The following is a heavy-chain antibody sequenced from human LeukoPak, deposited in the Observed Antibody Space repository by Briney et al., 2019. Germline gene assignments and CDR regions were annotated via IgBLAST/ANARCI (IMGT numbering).Heavy chain of an antibody. CDR3: ARVKATGAFDI. CDR2: IYSGGTT. D-gene: IGHD1-14*01. J-gene: IGHJ3*02. Sequence: PGGSLRLSCAASGFTVSSNYMSWVRQAPGKGLEWVSVIYSGGTTYYADSVKGRFTISRDNSKNTLYLQMNSLRAEDTAVYYRARVKATGAFDIWGQGTMVTVSS. CDR1: GFTVSSNY. V-gene: IGHV3-53*01.